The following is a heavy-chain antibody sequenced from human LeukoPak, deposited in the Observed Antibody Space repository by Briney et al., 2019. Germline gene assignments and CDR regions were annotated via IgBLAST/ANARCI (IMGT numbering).Heavy chain of an antibody. CDR2: INWNGGST. CDR3: ARMYGGATVLDY. V-gene: IGHV3-20*04. Sequence: PGGSLRLSCAASGFSFSNYWMTWVRQAPGKGLEWVSGINWNGGSTGYADSVKGRFTISRDNAKNSLYLQMNSLRAEDTALYYCARMYGGATVLDYWGQGTLVTVSS. D-gene: IGHD1-26*01. CDR1: GFSFSNYW. J-gene: IGHJ4*02.